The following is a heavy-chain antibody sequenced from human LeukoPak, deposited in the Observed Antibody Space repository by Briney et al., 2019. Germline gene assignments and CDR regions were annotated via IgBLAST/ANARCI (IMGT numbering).Heavy chain of an antibody. V-gene: IGHV3-74*01. CDR1: GFTFSSYW. D-gene: IGHD3-16*01. CDR2: INSDGSST. J-gene: IGHJ5*02. Sequence: GGSLRLSCAASGFTFSSYWMHWVRHVPGKELVWVSRINSDGSSTNYVDSVKGRFTISRDNAKNTLYLQMNSLRAEDTAVYYCARDRWGNLPDRWGQGTRVTVSS. CDR3: ARDRWGNLPDR.